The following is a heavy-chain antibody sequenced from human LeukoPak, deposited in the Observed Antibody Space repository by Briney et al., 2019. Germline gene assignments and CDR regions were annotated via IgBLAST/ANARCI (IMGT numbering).Heavy chain of an antibody. CDR1: GFTFSSYS. J-gene: IGHJ4*02. Sequence: PGGSLRLSCAASGFTFSSYSMNWVRQAPGKGLEWVSSISGSSSYIYYADSVKGRFTNSRDNAKNSLYLQMNSLRAEDTAVYYCARTSWNDVPYLDYWGQGTLVTVSS. CDR3: ARTSWNDVPYLDY. CDR2: ISGSSSYI. D-gene: IGHD1-1*01. V-gene: IGHV3-21*01.